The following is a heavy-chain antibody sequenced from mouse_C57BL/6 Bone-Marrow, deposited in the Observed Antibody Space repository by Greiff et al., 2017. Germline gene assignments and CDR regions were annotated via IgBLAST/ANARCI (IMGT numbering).Heavy chain of an antibody. V-gene: IGHV5-6*02. J-gene: IGHJ2*01. Sequence: DVMLVESGGDLVKPGGSLKLSCAASGFTFSSYGMSWVRQTPDKRLEWVATISSGGSYTYYPDSVKGRFTISRDNAKNTLYLQMSSLKSEDTAMYYCARCQSGGLDDWGQGTTLTVSS. CDR1: GFTFSSYG. CDR3: ARCQSGGLDD. CDR2: ISSGGSYT. D-gene: IGHD3-1*01.